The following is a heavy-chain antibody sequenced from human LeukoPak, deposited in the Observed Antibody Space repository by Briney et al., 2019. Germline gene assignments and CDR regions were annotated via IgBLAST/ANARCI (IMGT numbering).Heavy chain of an antibody. D-gene: IGHD3-3*01. CDR3: ASEIIFGSFDC. CDR2: IRGDGVTT. J-gene: IGHJ4*02. V-gene: IGHV3-23*01. CDR1: GFTFSSHG. Sequence: GGSLRLSCAASGFTFSSHGMNWVRQAPGKGLEWVSGIRGDGVTTYYADSVKGRFTISRDNSKNTLYLQMNSLRAEDTAVYYCASEIIFGSFDCWGQGTLVTVSS.